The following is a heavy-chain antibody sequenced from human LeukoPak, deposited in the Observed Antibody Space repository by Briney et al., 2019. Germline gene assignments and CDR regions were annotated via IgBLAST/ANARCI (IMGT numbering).Heavy chain of an antibody. D-gene: IGHD3-3*01. CDR2: TDGTGGDS. J-gene: IGHJ3*02. CDR3: AKDAFSYNGVFDPSDI. CDR1: GFTFSDFA. V-gene: IGHV3-23*01. Sequence: GGSLRLSCVASGFTFSDFAMSWVRQTPGKRLEWVASTDGTGGDSYYADAVKGRFTISRDDSRDTLYLQMNSLKAEDTAVYHCAKDAFSYNGVFDPSDIWGQGTMVTVSS.